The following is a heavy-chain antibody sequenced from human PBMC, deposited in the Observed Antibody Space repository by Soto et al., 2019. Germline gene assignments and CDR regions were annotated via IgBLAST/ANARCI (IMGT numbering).Heavy chain of an antibody. D-gene: IGHD6-13*01. V-gene: IGHV3-23*01. J-gene: IGHJ5*01. Sequence: EVQLLESGGGLVQPGGSLRLSCAASGFTFSSYAMSWVRQAPGKGLEWVSAISGSGGSTFYADSVKGRFTISRDTSKNTLFLQITSPPAEDTAVYYCAKDRGHSHDRFTSSRHGTLVTVSS. CDR2: ISGSGGST. CDR3: AKDRGHSHDRFTS. CDR1: GFTFSSYA.